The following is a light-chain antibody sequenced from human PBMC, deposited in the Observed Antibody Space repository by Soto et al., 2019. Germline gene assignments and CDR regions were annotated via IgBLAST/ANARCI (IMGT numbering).Light chain of an antibody. J-gene: IGKJ1*01. CDR2: GAS. V-gene: IGKV3-20*01. CDR1: QSVSSN. CDR3: QQYGSSRT. Sequence: EIVLTQSPGTLSLSPGERATLAFRPSQSVSSNLAWYQQKPGQAPRLLIYGASSRATGIPDRFSGSGSGTDFTLTISRLEPEDFAVYYCQQYGSSRTFGQGTKVDIK.